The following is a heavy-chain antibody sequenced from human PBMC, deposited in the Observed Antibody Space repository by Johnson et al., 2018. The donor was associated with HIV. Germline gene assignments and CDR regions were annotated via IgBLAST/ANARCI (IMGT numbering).Heavy chain of an antibody. CDR2: IWYDGGNK. CDR1: GFTFSSYG. V-gene: IGHV3-33*06. J-gene: IGHJ3*02. CDR3: AKQHGQLFEPDACDI. Sequence: QVQLVESGGGVVQPGRSLRLSCAASGFTFSSYGMHWVRQAPGKGLEWVAVIWYDGGNKYYADSVKGRFTISRDNSKNTLYLQMNSLRAEETAVYYCAKQHGQLFEPDACDIWGQGTMVTVSS. D-gene: IGHD6-6*01.